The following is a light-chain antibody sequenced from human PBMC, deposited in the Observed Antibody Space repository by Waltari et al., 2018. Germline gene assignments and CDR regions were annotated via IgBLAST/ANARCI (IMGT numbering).Light chain of an antibody. CDR3: SSYTSSSVV. CDR1: SSDVGGYNY. Sequence: QSALTQPASVSGSPGQSITIPCTGTSSDVGGYNYVSWYQQHPGKAPQLIIYYVRNRTSGVSNRFSGSKSGNTASLTSSGLQAEDEADYYCSSYTSSSVVFGGGTKLTVL. CDR2: YVR. J-gene: IGLJ2*01. V-gene: IGLV2-14*03.